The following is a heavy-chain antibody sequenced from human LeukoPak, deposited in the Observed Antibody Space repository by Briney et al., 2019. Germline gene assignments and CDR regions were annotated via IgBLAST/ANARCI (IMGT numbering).Heavy chain of an antibody. J-gene: IGHJ6*01. CDR3: ARDLRYSSGWSASGMDV. D-gene: IGHD6-19*01. CDR2: INPNSGGT. CDR1: GYTFNGYY. V-gene: IGHV1-2*02. Sequence: ASVKVSCKASGYTFNGYYKHWVRQAPGQGLEWMGWINPNSGGTNYAQKFQGRVTMTRDTSISTAYMDLRSLRSDDTAVYYCARDLRYSSGWSASGMDVWGKGPRSPSPQ.